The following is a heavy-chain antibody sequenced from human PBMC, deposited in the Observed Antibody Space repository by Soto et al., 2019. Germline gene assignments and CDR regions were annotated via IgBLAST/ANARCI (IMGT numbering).Heavy chain of an antibody. D-gene: IGHD6-19*01. CDR3: ARWYSSGLYYLDY. CDR2: IYPGDSDT. CDR1: GYSFTIYW. Sequence: GESLKISCKGSGYSFTIYWIAWVRQMPGKGLECMGIIYPGDSDTRYSPSFQGQVTISADKSSAYLQWNSLEASDTAMYYCARWYSSGLYYLDYWGQGTLVTVSS. V-gene: IGHV5-51*01. J-gene: IGHJ4*02.